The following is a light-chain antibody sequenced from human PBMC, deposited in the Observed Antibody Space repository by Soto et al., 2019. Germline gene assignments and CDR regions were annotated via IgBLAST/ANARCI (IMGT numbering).Light chain of an antibody. CDR1: SSNIGAGYD. CDR3: QSYDLSLTYV. Sequence: PGQRVTFSCTGSSSNIGAGYDVHWYQQVPGAAPKLLIYGYYNRPSGVPDRFSGSKSGTSASLAIAGLQAEDEADYYCQSYDLSLTYVFGTGTKV. CDR2: GYY. V-gene: IGLV1-40*01. J-gene: IGLJ1*01.